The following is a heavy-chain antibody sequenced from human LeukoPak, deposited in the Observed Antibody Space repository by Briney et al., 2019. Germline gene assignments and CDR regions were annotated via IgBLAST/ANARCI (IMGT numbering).Heavy chain of an antibody. CDR2: IYYSGST. J-gene: IGHJ5*02. Sequence: KPSETLSLTCTVSGGSISSYYWSWIRQPPGKGLEWIGYIYYSGSTNYNPSLKSRVTISVDTSKNQFSLKLSSVTAADTAVYYCARLYRWSRGKGDWFDPWGQGTLVTVSS. CDR3: ARLYRWSRGKGDWFDP. CDR1: GGSISSYY. D-gene: IGHD6-13*01. V-gene: IGHV4-59*08.